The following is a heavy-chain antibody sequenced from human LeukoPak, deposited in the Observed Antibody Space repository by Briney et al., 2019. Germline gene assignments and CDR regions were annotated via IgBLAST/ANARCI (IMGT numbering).Heavy chain of an antibody. CDR2: INWNGGST. D-gene: IGHD5-12*01. CDR1: GFTFDDYG. CDR3: ARDQYSGYDWDYFDY. V-gene: IGHV3-20*04. J-gene: IGHJ4*02. Sequence: GGSLRLSCAASGFTFDDYGMSWVRQAPGKGLGWVSGINWNGGSTGYADSVKGRFTISRDNAKNSLYLQMNSLRAEDTALYYCARDQYSGYDWDYFDYWGQGTLVTVSS.